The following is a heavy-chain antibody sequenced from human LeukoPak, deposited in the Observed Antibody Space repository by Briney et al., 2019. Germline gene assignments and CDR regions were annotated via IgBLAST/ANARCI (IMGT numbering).Heavy chain of an antibody. CDR2: ISSSSSYI. V-gene: IGHV3-21*01. D-gene: IGHD6-6*01. J-gene: IGHJ4*02. Sequence: GGSLRLSCAASGFTFSSYSMNWVRQAPGKGLEWVSSISSSSSYIYYADSVKGRFTISRDNAKNSLYLRMNSLRAEDTAVYYCASEIAARRYFDYWGQGTLVTVSS. CDR3: ASEIAARRYFDY. CDR1: GFTFSSYS.